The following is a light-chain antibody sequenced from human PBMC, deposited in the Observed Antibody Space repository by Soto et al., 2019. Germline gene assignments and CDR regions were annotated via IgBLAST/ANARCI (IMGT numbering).Light chain of an antibody. Sequence: DIQMTQSPSSLSASVGDRVTITCRASQSISSYLNWYQQKPGKAPKLLIYAASSLQSGVPSRFSGSGSGTDFTLTISSLQPEDFATYYCQQYHSVPYTFGQGTKLEI. CDR1: QSISSY. CDR3: QQYHSVPYT. V-gene: IGKV1-39*01. J-gene: IGKJ2*01. CDR2: AAS.